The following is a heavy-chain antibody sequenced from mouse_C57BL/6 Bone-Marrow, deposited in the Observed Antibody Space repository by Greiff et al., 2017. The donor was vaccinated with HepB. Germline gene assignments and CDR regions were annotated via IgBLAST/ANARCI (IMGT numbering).Heavy chain of an antibody. CDR1: GYTFTSYW. D-gene: IGHD2-1*01. Sequence: QVQLKQPGAELVKPGASVKVSCKASGYTFTSYWMHWVKQRPGQGLEWIGRIHPSDSDTNYNQKFKGKATLTVDKSSSTAYMQLSSLTSEDSAVYYCAIGRNYGNYPAWFAYWGQGTLVTVSA. J-gene: IGHJ3*01. CDR3: AIGRNYGNYPAWFAY. CDR2: IHPSDSDT. V-gene: IGHV1-74*01.